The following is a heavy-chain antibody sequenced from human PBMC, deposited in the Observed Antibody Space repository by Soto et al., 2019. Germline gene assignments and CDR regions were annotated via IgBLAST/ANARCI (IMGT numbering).Heavy chain of an antibody. V-gene: IGHV5-10-1*01. CDR2: IDPSDSYT. J-gene: IGHJ4*02. Sequence: PXESLKISCKGSGYSFTSYWISWVRQMPGKGLEWMGRIDPSDSYTNYSPSFQGHVTISADKSISTAYLQWSSLKASDTAMYYCAKGFIAARPGDYWGQGTLVTVSS. D-gene: IGHD6-6*01. CDR1: GYSFTSYW. CDR3: AKGFIAARPGDY.